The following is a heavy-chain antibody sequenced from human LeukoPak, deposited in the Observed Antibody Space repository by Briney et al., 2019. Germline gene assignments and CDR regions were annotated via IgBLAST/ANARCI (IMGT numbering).Heavy chain of an antibody. D-gene: IGHD1-26*01. Sequence: SETLSLTCTVSGGSISSYYWSWLRQPPGEGLEWLGYIYYSWSTNYNPSLKSRVTTSVDTSKNQFSLKLSSVTAADTAVYYCARGLVGEYYVDYWGQGTLVTVSS. CDR1: GGSISSYY. CDR2: IYYSWST. V-gene: IGHV4-59*01. J-gene: IGHJ4*02. CDR3: ARGLVGEYYVDY.